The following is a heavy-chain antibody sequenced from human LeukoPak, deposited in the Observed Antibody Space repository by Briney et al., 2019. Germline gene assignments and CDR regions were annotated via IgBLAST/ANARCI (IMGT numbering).Heavy chain of an antibody. CDR2: ISPSGST. J-gene: IGHJ4*02. V-gene: IGHV4-59*01. CDR3: ARVGRGDHTWGSYYCDH. D-gene: IGHD3-16*01. Sequence: PSETLSVTCTVSGDSFSSYRWSWLRQSPGKGLEWIGYISPSGSTSYNPSLKSRVTFSVDTSKSQFSLRLTSVTAADTAVYYCARVGRGDHTWGSYYCDHWGQGTLVSVSS. CDR1: GDSFSSYR.